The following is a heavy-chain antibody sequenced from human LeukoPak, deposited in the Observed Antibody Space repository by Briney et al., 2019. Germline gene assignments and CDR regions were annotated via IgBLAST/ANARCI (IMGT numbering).Heavy chain of an antibody. D-gene: IGHD2-21*02. CDR2: IRSKVYRWTT. V-gene: IGHV3-49*04. Sequence: PGGSLRLSCTASRFTFRDYAMSWVRQAPGKGLEWVGYIRSKVYRWTTEYAASVKGRFTISRDHSKKTAYLQMVSLKSEDTAVYFFAMVMTALPLDYYFDYWGQGTLVTVTS. CDR1: RFTFRDYA. J-gene: IGHJ4*02. CDR3: AMVMTALPLDYYFDY.